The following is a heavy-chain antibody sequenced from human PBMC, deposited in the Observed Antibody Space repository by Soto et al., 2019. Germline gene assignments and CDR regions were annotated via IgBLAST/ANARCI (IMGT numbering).Heavy chain of an antibody. CDR3: ARVEYHYDSSGYLSTVDY. D-gene: IGHD3-22*01. CDR1: GYTFTSYG. J-gene: IGHJ4*02. CDR2: ISAYNGNT. Sequence: GASVKVSCKASGYTFTSYGVSWVRQAPGQGLEWMGWISAYNGNTNYAQKLQGRVTMTTDTSTSTAHMELRSLRSDDTAVYYCARVEYHYDSSGYLSTVDYWGQGTLVTVSS. V-gene: IGHV1-18*01.